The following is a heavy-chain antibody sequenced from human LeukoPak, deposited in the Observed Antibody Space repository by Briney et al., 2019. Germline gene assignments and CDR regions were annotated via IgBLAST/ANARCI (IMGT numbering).Heavy chain of an antibody. CDR3: ARALAQGYLRY. D-gene: IGHD2-2*01. Sequence: ASVKVSCKVSGYTLTELSMHWVRQAPGKGLEWMGGFDPEDGETIYAQKFQGRVTMTADTSTSTAYMELRSLRSDDTAVYYCARALAQGYLRYWGQGTLVTVSS. CDR2: FDPEDGET. V-gene: IGHV1-24*01. J-gene: IGHJ4*02. CDR1: GYTLTELS.